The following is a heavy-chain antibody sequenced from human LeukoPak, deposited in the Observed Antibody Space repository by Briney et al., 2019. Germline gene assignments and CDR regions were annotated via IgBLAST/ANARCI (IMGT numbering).Heavy chain of an antibody. V-gene: IGHV4-59*01. CDR3: ARDSRTTTTFDI. CDR2: VYYSGST. J-gene: IGHJ3*02. CDR1: GGSISSYY. Sequence: SETLSLTCTVSGGSISSYYWSWIRQPPGKGLEWIGDVYYSGSTNYNPSLKSRVTISADTSKNQFSLRRTSVTAADTAVYHCARDSRTTTTFDIWGQGTMVTVSS. D-gene: IGHD1-1*01.